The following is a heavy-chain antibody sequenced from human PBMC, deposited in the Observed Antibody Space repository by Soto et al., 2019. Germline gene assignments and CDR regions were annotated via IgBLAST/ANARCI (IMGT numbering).Heavy chain of an antibody. CDR2: IDPTDSYT. CDR3: ARGQGYMVIIPYFDY. V-gene: IGHV5-10-1*01. Sequence: PGESLKISCQASGYSFTTYWISWVRQMPGKGLECMGRIDPTDSYTDYGPSFEGHVTMSVDRSINTAYLEWSSLKASDTAMYYCARGQGYMVIIPYFDYCGQGTLVTVSS. J-gene: IGHJ4*02. CDR1: GYSFTTYW. D-gene: IGHD3-3*01.